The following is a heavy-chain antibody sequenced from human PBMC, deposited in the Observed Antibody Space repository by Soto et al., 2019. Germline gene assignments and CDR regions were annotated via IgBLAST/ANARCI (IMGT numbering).Heavy chain of an antibody. Sequence: SETLSLTCTVSGDSMSSSNWWNWVRQPPGKGLEWIGEAHHSGRTNYNPSLKSRVTTSVDRSQNRFSLKLSSVTAADTAVYYCARSEATALDYWGQGTLVTVSS. CDR2: AHHSGRT. CDR3: ARSEATALDY. CDR1: GDSMSSSNW. J-gene: IGHJ4*02. V-gene: IGHV4-4*02.